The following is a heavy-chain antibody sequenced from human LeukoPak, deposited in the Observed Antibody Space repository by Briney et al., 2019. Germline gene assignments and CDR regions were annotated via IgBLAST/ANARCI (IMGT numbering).Heavy chain of an antibody. CDR1: GYTFTSYG. CDR2: ISAYNGNT. V-gene: IGHV1-18*01. Sequence: ASVKVSCKASGYTFTSYGISWVRQAPGQGLEWMGWISAYNGNTNYAQKLQGGVTMTTDTSTSTAYMELRSLRSDDTAVYYCARDIGSIWQQLSLLDPPFDYWGQGTLVTVSS. J-gene: IGHJ4*02. D-gene: IGHD6-13*01. CDR3: ARDIGSIWQQLSLLDPPFDY.